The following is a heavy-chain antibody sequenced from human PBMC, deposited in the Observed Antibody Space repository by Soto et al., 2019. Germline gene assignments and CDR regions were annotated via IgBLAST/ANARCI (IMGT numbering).Heavy chain of an antibody. CDR2: IYYSGST. CDR1: GGYISSYY. Sequence: SETLSVTCTVAGGYISSYYWSWLRQPPGKGLEWIGYIYYSGSTNYNPSLKSRVTISVDTSKNQFSLKLSSVTAADTAVYYCARFYGNLDAFDIWGQGTMVTVSS. D-gene: IGHD4-17*01. CDR3: ARFYGNLDAFDI. J-gene: IGHJ3*02. V-gene: IGHV4-59*01.